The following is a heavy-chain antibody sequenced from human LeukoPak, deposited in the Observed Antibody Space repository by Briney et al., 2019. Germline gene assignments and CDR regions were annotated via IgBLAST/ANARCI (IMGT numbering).Heavy chain of an antibody. J-gene: IGHJ6*02. V-gene: IGHV1-69*04. CDR1: GGTFSCYA. D-gene: IGHD2-15*01. CDR2: IVPILGIA. Sequence: SVKVSCKASGGTFSCYAISWVRQAPGQGLEWMGRIVPILGIANYAQKFQGRVTITADKSTSTAYMELSSLRSEDTAVYYCARDFVVVVAATQARYYYYGMDVWGQGTTVTVSS. CDR3: ARDFVVVVAATQARYYYYGMDV.